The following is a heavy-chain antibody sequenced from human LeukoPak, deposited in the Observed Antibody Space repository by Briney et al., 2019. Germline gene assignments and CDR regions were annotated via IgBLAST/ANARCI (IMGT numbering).Heavy chain of an antibody. D-gene: IGHD3-10*01. J-gene: IGHJ4*02. CDR3: ARDRSLSSFGELFL. V-gene: IGHV3-30*10. Sequence: PGGSLRLSCAPSGFTFRGYAVHWVRQAPGRGLEWVAVVSYDGTSKYYTDSVKGRFTISRDNSKNTVYLQMTNLRAEDTALYYCARDRSLSSFGELFLWGQGTLVTVSS. CDR1: GFTFRGYA. CDR2: VSYDGTSK.